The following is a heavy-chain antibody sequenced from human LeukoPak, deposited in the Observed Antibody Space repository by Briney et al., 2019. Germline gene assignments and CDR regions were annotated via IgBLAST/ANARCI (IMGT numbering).Heavy chain of an antibody. J-gene: IGHJ4*02. V-gene: IGHV4-38-2*01. CDR2: IYHSGST. CDR3: ARHPLPLYSGSYYFDY. D-gene: IGHD1-26*01. CDR1: GFTFSSYA. Sequence: GSLRLSCAASGFTFSSYAMSWVRQPPGKGLEWIGSIYHSGSTYYNPSLKSRVTISVDTSKNQFSLKLSSVTAADTAVYYCARHPLPLYSGSYYFDYWGQGTLVTVSS.